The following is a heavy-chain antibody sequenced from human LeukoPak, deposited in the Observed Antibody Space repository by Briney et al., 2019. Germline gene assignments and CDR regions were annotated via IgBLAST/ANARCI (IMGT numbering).Heavy chain of an antibody. V-gene: IGHV3-11*06. Sequence: PGGSLRLSCAASGFTFSDYSMNWIRQAPGKGLEWVSHISRSGDYTNYADSVKGRFTISRDNARNSLFLQMNSLRDEDTAVYYCARAAYSSSPDSWGQGALVTVSS. D-gene: IGHD6-13*01. J-gene: IGHJ4*02. CDR2: ISRSGDYT. CDR3: ARAAYSSSPDS. CDR1: GFTFSDYS.